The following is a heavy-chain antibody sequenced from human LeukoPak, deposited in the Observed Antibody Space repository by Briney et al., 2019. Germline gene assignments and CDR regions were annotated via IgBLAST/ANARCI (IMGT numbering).Heavy chain of an antibody. D-gene: IGHD3-16*01. Sequence: SETLSLTCAVYGGSFRGYYWSSIRQPPGKGLEWIGEINHSGSTNYTPSLKSRVTISVDTSKNQFSLKLSPVTAADTAVYYCARASPLITLHHLDYWGQGTVVIVSA. CDR3: ARASPLITLHHLDY. CDR2: INHSGST. V-gene: IGHV4-34*01. J-gene: IGHJ4*02. CDR1: GGSFRGYY.